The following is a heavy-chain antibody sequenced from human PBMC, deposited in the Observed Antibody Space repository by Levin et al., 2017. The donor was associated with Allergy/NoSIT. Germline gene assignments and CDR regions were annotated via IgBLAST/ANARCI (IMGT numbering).Heavy chain of an antibody. CDR1: GITVGNNY. CDR2: IYSGGST. V-gene: IGHV3-53*01. CDR3: ATRGSGRSLDS. D-gene: IGHD3-10*01. Sequence: PGGSLRLSCTASGITVGNNYMCWVRQAPGKGLEWVSLIYSGGSTHYADSVEGRFTISRDSSKNTLYLQMNRLRAEDTAMYSCATRGSGRSLDSWGQGTLVTVSS. J-gene: IGHJ4*02.